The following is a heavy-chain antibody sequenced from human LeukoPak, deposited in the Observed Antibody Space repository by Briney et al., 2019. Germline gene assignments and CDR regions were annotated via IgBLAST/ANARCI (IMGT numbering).Heavy chain of an antibody. CDR2: INHSGST. CDR3: ARGPNHSSGWFH. Sequence: PSETLSLTCAVYGGSFSGYYWSWIRQPPGKGLEWTGEINHSGSTNYNPSLKSRVTISVDTSKNQFSLKLSSVTAADTAVYYCARGPNHSSGWFHWGQGTLVTVSS. J-gene: IGHJ4*02. V-gene: IGHV4-34*01. CDR1: GGSFSGYY. D-gene: IGHD6-19*01.